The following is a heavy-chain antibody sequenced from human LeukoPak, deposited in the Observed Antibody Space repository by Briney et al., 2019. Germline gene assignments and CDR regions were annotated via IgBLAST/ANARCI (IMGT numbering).Heavy chain of an antibody. CDR3: ARAPFDTAMVDFDY. D-gene: IGHD5-18*01. J-gene: IGHJ4*02. CDR2: INPYSGGT. CDR1: GYTFTDYY. V-gene: IGHV1-2*02. Sequence: ASVKVSCKASGYTFTDYYIHWVRQAPGQGLEWMGWINPYSGGTNYAQKLQGRVTMTRDTSISTAYMELGRLRSDDTAVYYCARAPFDTAMVDFDYWSQGTLVTVSS.